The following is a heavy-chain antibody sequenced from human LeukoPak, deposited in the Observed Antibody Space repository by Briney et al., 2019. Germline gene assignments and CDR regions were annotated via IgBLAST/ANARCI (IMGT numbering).Heavy chain of an antibody. D-gene: IGHD3-22*01. CDR1: GGSISSGGSY. Sequence: SQTLSLTCTVSGGSISSGGSYWSWIRQHPGKGLEWIGYIYYSGSTYYNPSLKSRVTISVDTSKNQFSLKLSSVTAADTAVYYCARDRDYYDSSGYGTWGQGTLVTVSS. J-gene: IGHJ5*02. CDR2: IYYSGST. V-gene: IGHV4-31*03. CDR3: ARDRDYYDSSGYGT.